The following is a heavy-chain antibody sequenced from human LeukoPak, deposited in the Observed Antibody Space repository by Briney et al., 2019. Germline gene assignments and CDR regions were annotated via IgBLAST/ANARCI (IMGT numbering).Heavy chain of an antibody. Sequence: PSQTLSLTCTVSGGSISSGGYYWSWIRQHPGKGLEWIGYIYYSGSAYYNPSLKSRVTISVDTSKNQFSLKLSSVTAADTAVYYCAAPLWFRDGYYMDVWGKGTTVTVSS. D-gene: IGHD3-10*01. V-gene: IGHV4-31*03. CDR2: IYYSGSA. CDR1: GGSISSGGYY. CDR3: AAPLWFRDGYYMDV. J-gene: IGHJ6*03.